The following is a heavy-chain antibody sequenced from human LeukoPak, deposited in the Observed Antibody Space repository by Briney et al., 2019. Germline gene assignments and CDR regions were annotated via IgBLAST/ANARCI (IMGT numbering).Heavy chain of an antibody. CDR1: GYTLTELS. D-gene: IGHD6-19*01. J-gene: IGHJ1*01. V-gene: IGHV1-24*01. CDR2: FDPEDGET. CDR3: ARDPDIALTGTFQH. Sequence: GASVKVSCKVSGYTLTELSMHWVRQAPGKGLEWMGGFDPEDGETIYAQKFQGRVTITADESTSTAYMELSSLRSEDTSVYYCARDPDIALTGTFQHWGQGTLVTVSS.